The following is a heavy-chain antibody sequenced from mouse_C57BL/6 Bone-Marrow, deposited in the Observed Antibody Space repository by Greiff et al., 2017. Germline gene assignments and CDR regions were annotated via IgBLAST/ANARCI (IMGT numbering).Heavy chain of an antibody. V-gene: IGHV1-76*01. CDR3: AKGAYYSNYGIAY. D-gene: IGHD2-5*01. CDR1: GYTFTDYY. Sequence: QVQLKESGAELVRPGASVKLSCKASGYTFTDYYINWVKQRPGQGLEWIARIYPGSGNTYYNEKFKGKATLTAEKSSSTAYMQLSSLTSEDSAVYFCAKGAYYSNYGIAYWGQGTLVTVSA. J-gene: IGHJ3*01. CDR2: IYPGSGNT.